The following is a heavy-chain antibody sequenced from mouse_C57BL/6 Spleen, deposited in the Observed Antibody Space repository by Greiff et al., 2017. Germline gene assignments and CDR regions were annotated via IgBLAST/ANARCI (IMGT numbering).Heavy chain of an antibody. J-gene: IGHJ1*03. D-gene: IGHD1-1*01. Sequence: EVQLQQSGAELVRPGASVKLSCTASGFNIKDDYMHWVKQRPEQGLEWIGWIDPENGDTEYASKFQGKATITADTSSNTAYLQLSSLTSEGTAVYYCTALRYCGSSYVWYFGGWGTGTTVTVS. V-gene: IGHV14-4*01. CDR1: GFNIKDDY. CDR2: IDPENGDT. CDR3: TALRYCGSSYVWYFGG.